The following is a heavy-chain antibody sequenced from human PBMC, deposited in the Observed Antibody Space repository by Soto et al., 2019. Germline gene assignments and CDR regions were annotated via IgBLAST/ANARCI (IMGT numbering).Heavy chain of an antibody. V-gene: IGHV3-15*01. J-gene: IGHJ4*02. D-gene: IGHD3-9*01. CDR3: TTDPIRHYDILTGYYYFDY. CDR2: IKSKTDGGTT. Sequence: VQLVESGGGLVKPGGSLRLSCAASGFIFSKAWMSWVRQAPGKGLEWVGRIKSKTDGGTTDYGAPVKGRFTISRDDSKNTLYLQVNSLKTEDTAVYFCTTDPIRHYDILTGYYYFDYWGQGTLVTVSS. CDR1: GFIFSKAW.